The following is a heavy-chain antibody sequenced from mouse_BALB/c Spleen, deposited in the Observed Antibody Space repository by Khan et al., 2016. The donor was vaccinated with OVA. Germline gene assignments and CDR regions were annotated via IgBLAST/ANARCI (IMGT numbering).Heavy chain of an antibody. CDR2: INPYNDGN. Sequence: VPLQQSGPELVKPGASVKMSCKAYGYTFTNYIIHWVKQKPGQGLEWIGYINPYNDGNKSNEKFKGKATLTSDKSSSTAYMERSGLTSEDSAVYYCARDYGSSFWFAYWGQGTLVTVSA. V-gene: IGHV1S136*01. D-gene: IGHD1-1*01. CDR1: GYTFTNYI. J-gene: IGHJ3*01. CDR3: ARDYGSSFWFAY.